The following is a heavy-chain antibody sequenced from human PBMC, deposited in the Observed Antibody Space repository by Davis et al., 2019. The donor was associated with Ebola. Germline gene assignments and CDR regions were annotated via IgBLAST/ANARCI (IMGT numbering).Heavy chain of an antibody. D-gene: IGHD2-2*01. Sequence: SETLSLTCTVSGGSISSYYWSWIRQHPGKGLEWIGYIYYSGSTYYNPSLKSRVTISVDTSKNQFSLKLSSVTAADTAVYHCARSQATFQLLQYNWFDPWGQGTLVTVSS. CDR2: IYYSGST. CDR3: ARSQATFQLLQYNWFDP. CDR1: GGSISSYY. J-gene: IGHJ5*02. V-gene: IGHV4-59*06.